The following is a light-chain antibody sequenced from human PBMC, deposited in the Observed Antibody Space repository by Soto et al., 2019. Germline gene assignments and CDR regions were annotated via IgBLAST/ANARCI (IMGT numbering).Light chain of an antibody. V-gene: IGLV2-14*01. CDR3: SSYVTTSRRL. CDR2: ELT. J-gene: IGLJ1*01. CDR1: SDNVGRFSF. Sequence: QSVLTQPASVSGSPGQSITISCTGTSDNVGRFSFVSWYQQHPGKAPKLLIYELTKRPSGISDRFSGSKSGNTASLTISGLQAEDEADYYCSSYVTTSRRLFGTGTKVTVL.